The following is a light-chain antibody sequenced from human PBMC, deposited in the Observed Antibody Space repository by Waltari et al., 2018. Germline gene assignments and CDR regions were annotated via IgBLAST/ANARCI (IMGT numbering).Light chain of an antibody. CDR1: QNVNTQ. Sequence: ETVLTQSPATLSMSPVDRATLSCRASQNVNTQFGWYQQKPGQAPRLLFYSASIRAPGIPARFSASGSGTEFTLTITSLQPEDFAVYYCQQYNTWSYTFGQGTKLEIK. V-gene: IGKV3-15*01. CDR3: QQYNTWSYT. J-gene: IGKJ2*01. CDR2: SAS.